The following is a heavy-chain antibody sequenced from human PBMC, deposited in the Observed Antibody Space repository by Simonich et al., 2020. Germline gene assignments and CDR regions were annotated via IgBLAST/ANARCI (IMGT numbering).Heavy chain of an antibody. J-gene: IGHJ6*03. Sequence: EVQLVESGGGLVQPGGSLRLSCAASGFTFSSYWMSWVRQAPGKGLEGVANIKQDGSEKYNVDSVKGRFTISRDNAKNSLYLQMNSLSAEDTAVYYCARDGLGTAYYYYMDVWGKGTTVTVSS. CDR2: IKQDGSEK. CDR3: ARDGLGTAYYYYMDV. V-gene: IGHV3-7*01. D-gene: IGHD7-27*01. CDR1: GFTFSSYW.